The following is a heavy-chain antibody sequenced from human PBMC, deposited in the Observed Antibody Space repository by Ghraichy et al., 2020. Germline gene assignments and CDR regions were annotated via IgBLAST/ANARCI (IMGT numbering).Heavy chain of an antibody. Sequence: SQTLSLTCTVSGGSISSYYWSWIRQPAGKGLEWIGRIYTSGSTNYNPSLKSRVTMSVDTSKNQFSLKLSSVTAADTAVYYCARERITMVRGQIDPWGQGTLVTVSS. V-gene: IGHV4-4*07. CDR2: IYTSGST. CDR3: ARERITMVRGQIDP. J-gene: IGHJ5*02. D-gene: IGHD3-10*01. CDR1: GGSISSYY.